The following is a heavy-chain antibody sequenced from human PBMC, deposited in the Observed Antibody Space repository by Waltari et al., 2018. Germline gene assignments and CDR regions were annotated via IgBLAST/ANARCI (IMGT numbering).Heavy chain of an antibody. CDR1: GFSLVCFG. CDR2: SLLGGGDT. CDR3: AKDAFGNTYLDH. Sequence: QVQLVESGGGVVQPGMSLRLSCAASGFSLVCFGMHWVRQAPGKGLCGVALSLLGGGDTFYADSVGGRFTISRDNSKNTLYLDINSLRLDDTAIYYCAKDAFGNTYLDHWGQGTLVTVSS. D-gene: IGHD3-10*01. J-gene: IGHJ4*02. V-gene: IGHV3-33*06.